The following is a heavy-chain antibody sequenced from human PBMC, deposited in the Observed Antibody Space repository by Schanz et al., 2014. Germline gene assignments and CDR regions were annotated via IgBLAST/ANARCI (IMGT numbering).Heavy chain of an antibody. CDR3: AGGRAVVTPLDF. V-gene: IGHV3-23*01. Sequence: EVQLLASGGGLVQPGGSLRLTCLTSGFTFTDHAMSWVRQAPGKGPEWVSAIGGDASRTYYADSVKGRFTISRDNSKNTLYLQMSSLRTEDTAVYFCAGGRAVVTPLDFWGQGTLVTVSS. J-gene: IGHJ4*02. CDR1: GFTFTDHA. D-gene: IGHD2-15*01. CDR2: IGGDASRT.